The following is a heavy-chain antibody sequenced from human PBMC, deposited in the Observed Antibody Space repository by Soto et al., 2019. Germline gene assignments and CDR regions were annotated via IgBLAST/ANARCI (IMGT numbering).Heavy chain of an antibody. J-gene: IGHJ6*02. CDR3: SKRSRRAHYYAMDV. Sequence: GGSLRLSCAASGFTFGSYAMNWVCQAPGEWLEWVAGVSASGGDPSYADSVKGRFTVSRDNSKDTLYLQMNSRRAEDTAVYYCSKRSRRAHYYAMDVWGHGTTVTVSS. CDR1: GFTFGSYA. CDR2: VSASGGDP. V-gene: IGHV3-23*01.